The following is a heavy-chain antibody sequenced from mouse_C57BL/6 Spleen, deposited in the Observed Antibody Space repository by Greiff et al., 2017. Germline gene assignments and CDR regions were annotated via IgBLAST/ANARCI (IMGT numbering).Heavy chain of an antibody. D-gene: IGHD1-1*01. Sequence: DVMLVESGGGLVQPGGSLSLSCAASGFTFTDYYMSWVRQPPGKALEWLGFIRNKANGYTTEYSASVKGRFTISRYNSQSILYLQMNALRAEDSATYYCGEYYFGSSFDYWGHGTTLTVSS. V-gene: IGHV7-3*01. CDR3: GEYYFGSSFDY. J-gene: IGHJ2*01. CDR1: GFTFTDYY. CDR2: IRNKANGYTT.